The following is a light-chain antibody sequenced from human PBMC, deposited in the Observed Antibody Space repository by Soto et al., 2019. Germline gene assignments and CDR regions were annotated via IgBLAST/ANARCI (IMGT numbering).Light chain of an antibody. V-gene: IGKV1-5*03. CDR1: QNINSW. J-gene: IGKJ2*01. CDR3: QHYKQDPYT. Sequence: DVQMTQSPSTLSVSVGDRVTITCRASQNINSWLAWYQQKPGKAPNLLIYEASNLESGVPSRFSGSASGTEFTLTISSLQPDDFATYYCQHYKQDPYTFGQGTKLETK. CDR2: EAS.